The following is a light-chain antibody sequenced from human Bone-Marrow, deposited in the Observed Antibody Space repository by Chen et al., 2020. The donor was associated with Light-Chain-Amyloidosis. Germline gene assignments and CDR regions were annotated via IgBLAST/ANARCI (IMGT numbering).Light chain of an antibody. J-gene: IGKJ4*01. CDR2: GAS. CDR1: QNINNN. CDR3: QQRNNWPLT. Sequence: EIVMTQSPATLSVSPGESATLSCMASQNINNNCAWYQQKPGQAPRLLMHGASTRATGIPARFSCSGSGTEFTLTISSLQPEDFAVYYCQQRNNWPLTFGGGTKVEI. V-gene: IGKV3-15*01.